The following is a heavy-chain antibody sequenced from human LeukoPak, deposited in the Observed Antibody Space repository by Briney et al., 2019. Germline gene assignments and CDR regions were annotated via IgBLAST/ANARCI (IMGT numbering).Heavy chain of an antibody. V-gene: IGHV4-4*07. CDR1: GGFINSYY. CDR3: ARHNGFDRGYYYYMDV. CDR2: VYTSGIT. J-gene: IGHJ6*03. Sequence: SETLSLTCTFSGGFINSYYWSWIRQPAGKGLEGIGRVYTSGITHYNPSLKSRITMSVDTSKNQFSLKLTSVTAADTAVYYCARHNGFDRGYYYYMDVWGKGTTVTVSS. D-gene: IGHD3-9*01.